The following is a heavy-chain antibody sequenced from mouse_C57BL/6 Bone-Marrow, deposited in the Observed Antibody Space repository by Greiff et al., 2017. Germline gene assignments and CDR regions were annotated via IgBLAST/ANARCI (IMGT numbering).Heavy chain of an antibody. Sequence: EVKVVESGGGLVKPKGSLKLSCAASGFSFNTYAMNWVRQAPGKGLEWVARIRSKSNNYATYYADSVKDRFTISRDDSESMLYLQMNNLKTEDTAMYYCVRQSSHFDYWGQGTTLTVSS. CDR1: GFSFNTYA. J-gene: IGHJ2*01. CDR2: IRSKSNNYAT. D-gene: IGHD1-1*01. V-gene: IGHV10-1*01. CDR3: VRQSSHFDY.